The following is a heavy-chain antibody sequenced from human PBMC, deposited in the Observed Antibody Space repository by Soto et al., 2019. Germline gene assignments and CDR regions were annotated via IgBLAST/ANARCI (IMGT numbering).Heavy chain of an antibody. CDR1: GFTFTSSA. Sequence: SVKVSCKASGFTFTSSAVQWVRQARGQRLEWIGWIVGGSGNTNYAQKFQDRVTITRDMSTSTAYMELSRLRSEDTAVYYWAAAYSSSSHYYYYGMDVWGQGTTVTVSS. J-gene: IGHJ6*02. V-gene: IGHV1-58*01. CDR3: AAAYSSSSHYYYYGMDV. CDR2: IVGGSGNT. D-gene: IGHD6-6*01.